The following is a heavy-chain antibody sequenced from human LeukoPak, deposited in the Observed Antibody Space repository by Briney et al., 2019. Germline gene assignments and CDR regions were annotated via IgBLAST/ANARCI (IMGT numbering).Heavy chain of an antibody. CDR3: ARGRWLPNAFDI. Sequence: PSETLSLTCTVSGGSINSYYWNWIRQPPGKGLEWIGYIYYSGRTDYNPSLKSRVTLSVDTSKHQFSMKLKSVTAADTAVYFCARGRWLPNAFDIWGQGTMVTVFS. CDR2: IYYSGRT. V-gene: IGHV4-59*01. J-gene: IGHJ3*02. CDR1: GGSINSYY. D-gene: IGHD5-24*01.